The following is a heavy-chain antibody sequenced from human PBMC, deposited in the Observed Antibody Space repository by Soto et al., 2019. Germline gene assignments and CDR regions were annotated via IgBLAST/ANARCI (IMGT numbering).Heavy chain of an antibody. CDR3: ARKGESSGPNHYYYYYYYMDV. Sequence: GGSLRLSCAASGFTFSSYAMSWVRQAPGKGLEWVSAISGSGGSTYYADSVKGRFTISRDNSKNTLYLQMNSLRAEDTAVYYCARKGESSGPNHYYYYYYYMDVWGKGTTVTVSS. J-gene: IGHJ6*03. CDR2: ISGSGGST. V-gene: IGHV3-23*01. D-gene: IGHD6-19*01. CDR1: GFTFSSYA.